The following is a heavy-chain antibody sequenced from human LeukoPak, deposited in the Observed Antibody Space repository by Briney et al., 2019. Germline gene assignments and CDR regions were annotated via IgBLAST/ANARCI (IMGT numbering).Heavy chain of an antibody. J-gene: IGHJ4*02. CDR2: IKQDGSEK. Sequence: GGSLRLSCTASGFTFSDYWMTWVRQAPGKGLEWVANIKQDGSEKHYVDSVKGRFTISRDNAKNSLYLQMDSLRVEDTATYYCARWRGSTSERSDYWGQGTLVTVSS. CDR1: GFTFSDYW. V-gene: IGHV3-7*01. D-gene: IGHD2-2*01. CDR3: ARWRGSTSERSDY.